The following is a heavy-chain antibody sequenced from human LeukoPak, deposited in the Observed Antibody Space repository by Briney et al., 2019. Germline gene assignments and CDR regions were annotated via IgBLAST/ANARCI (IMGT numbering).Heavy chain of an antibody. J-gene: IGHJ3*01. V-gene: IGHV3-48*02. CDR3: ARSLRGKTFDAFDV. Sequence: GGSLILSCAASGFTFSSYSMNWVRQTPGKGLEWVSYISSGSYAIFYTDSVKGRFTISRDNAKSSLFLQMNSLRDQDTAVYYCARSLRGKTFDAFDVWGQGTMVTVSS. CDR2: ISSGSYAI. CDR1: GFTFSSYS. D-gene: IGHD3-10*01.